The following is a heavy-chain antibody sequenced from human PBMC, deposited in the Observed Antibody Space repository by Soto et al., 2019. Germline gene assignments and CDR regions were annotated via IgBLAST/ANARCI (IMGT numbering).Heavy chain of an antibody. J-gene: IGHJ4*02. D-gene: IGHD1-20*01. CDR2: ISHGGNNK. Sequence: GGSLSLSCVGSGFSFSLYDMEWVRQAPGKGLEWVAGISHGGNNKFYVDSVKGRFTISRDDSKNTLYLQMNSLRAEDTAVYFCANGRYKFDSDNLFAEFHYWGQGTPVTVSS. CDR1: GFSFSLYD. CDR3: ANGRYKFDSDNLFAEFHY. V-gene: IGHV3-30*18.